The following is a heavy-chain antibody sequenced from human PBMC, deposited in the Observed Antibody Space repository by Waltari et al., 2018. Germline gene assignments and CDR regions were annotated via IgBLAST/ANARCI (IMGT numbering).Heavy chain of an antibody. CDR2: VHRNGRT. D-gene: IGHD2-15*01. CDR1: GDAMSGNSW. V-gene: IGHV4-4*02. J-gene: IGHJ4*02. CDR3: ARDLGRGLFLDS. Sequence: QLRLQESGPGLVKPSGTLSLTCVVSGDAMSGNSWWSWVRQSPDKGLEWIGQVHRNGRTNYNPSLASRATVSLDSSMNQFSLRILSATAADTAVYYCARDLGRGLFLDSWGQGTLVTVSP.